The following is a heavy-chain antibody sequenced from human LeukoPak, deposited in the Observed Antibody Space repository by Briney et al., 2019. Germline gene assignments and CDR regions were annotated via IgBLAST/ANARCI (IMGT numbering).Heavy chain of an antibody. Sequence: ASVKVSCKASGYTFTSYYMHWVRQAPGQGLEWMGIINPTGGSTSYAQKFQGRVTMTRDTSTSTVYMELSSLRAEDTAVYYCAKDGEYHRYCSSTSCSHNWFDPWGQGTLVTVSS. D-gene: IGHD2-2*01. CDR2: INPTGGST. J-gene: IGHJ5*02. CDR3: AKDGEYHRYCSSTSCSHNWFDP. V-gene: IGHV1-46*01. CDR1: GYTFTSYY.